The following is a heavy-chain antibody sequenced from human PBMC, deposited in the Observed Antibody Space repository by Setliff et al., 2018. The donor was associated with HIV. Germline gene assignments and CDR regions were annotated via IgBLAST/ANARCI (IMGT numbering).Heavy chain of an antibody. Sequence: LSLTCTVSGASISSSSYFWGWIRQPPGKGLEWIGSIYYSGSTYYNPSLKSRVTISVDTSKNQFSLKLSSVTAADTAVYYCARHYNVNYYVRKDFDYWAQGTLVNVSS. CDR3: ARHYNVNYYVRKDFDY. V-gene: IGHV4-39*01. D-gene: IGHD1-26*01. J-gene: IGHJ4*02. CDR2: IYYSGST. CDR1: GASISSSSYF.